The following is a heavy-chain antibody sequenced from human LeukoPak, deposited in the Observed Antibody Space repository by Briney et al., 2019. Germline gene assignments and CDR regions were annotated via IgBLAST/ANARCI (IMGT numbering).Heavy chain of an antibody. Sequence: GGSLRLSCAASGFTFSSYSMNWVHQAPGKGLEWVSSISSSSSYIYYADSVKGRFTISRDNAKNSLYLQMNSLRAEDTAVYYCARDLQYCSSTSCSYYYYGMDVWGQGTTVTVSS. CDR2: ISSSSSYI. CDR1: GFTFSSYS. V-gene: IGHV3-21*01. CDR3: ARDLQYCSSTSCSYYYYGMDV. J-gene: IGHJ6*02. D-gene: IGHD2-2*01.